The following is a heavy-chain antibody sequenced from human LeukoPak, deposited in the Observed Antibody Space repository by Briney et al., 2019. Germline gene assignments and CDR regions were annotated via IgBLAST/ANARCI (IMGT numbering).Heavy chain of an antibody. Sequence: GGSLRLSCAASGFTFSSYGVHWVRQAPGKGLEWVAVISYDGSNKYYADSVKGRFTISRDNSKNTLYLQMNSLRAEDTAVYYCAKSRGGHDDYWGQGTLVTVSS. D-gene: IGHD2-15*01. CDR3: AKSRGGHDDY. V-gene: IGHV3-30*18. J-gene: IGHJ4*02. CDR1: GFTFSSYG. CDR2: ISYDGSNK.